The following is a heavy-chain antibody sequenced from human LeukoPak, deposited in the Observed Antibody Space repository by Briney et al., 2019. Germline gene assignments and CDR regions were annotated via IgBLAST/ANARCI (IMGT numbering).Heavy chain of an antibody. J-gene: IGHJ4*02. CDR1: GYSISSGYY. CDR2: IYHSGST. CDR3: ARGRAGSYRSYFDY. Sequence: SETLSLTCAVSGYSISSGYYWGWIRQPPGKGLERIGSIYHSGSTYYNPSLQSRVTISVDTSKNQFSLNLSSVTAADTAVYYCARGRAGSYRSYFDYWGQGTLVTVSS. D-gene: IGHD3-10*01. V-gene: IGHV4-38-2*01.